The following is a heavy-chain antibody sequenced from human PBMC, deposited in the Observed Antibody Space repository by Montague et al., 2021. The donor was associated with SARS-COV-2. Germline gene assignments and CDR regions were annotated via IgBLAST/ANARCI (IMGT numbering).Heavy chain of an antibody. J-gene: IGHJ6*03. Sequence: SETLSLTCTVSGXSISSYYWSWIRQPPGKGLECIGYIYYSGSTNYNPSLKSRVTISVDTSKNQFSLKLSSVTAADTAAYYCARDSRTDFDWLFPDSGSYYYYMDVWGKGTTVTVSS. D-gene: IGHD3-9*01. CDR2: IYYSGST. V-gene: IGHV4-59*01. CDR3: ARDSRTDFDWLFPDSGSYYYYMDV. CDR1: GXSISSYY.